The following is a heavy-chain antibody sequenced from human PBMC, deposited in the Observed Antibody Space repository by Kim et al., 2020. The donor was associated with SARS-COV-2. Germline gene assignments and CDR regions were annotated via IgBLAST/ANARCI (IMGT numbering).Heavy chain of an antibody. Sequence: GGSLRLSCAASGFTFSSYWMHWVRQAPGKGLVWVSRINSDGSSRSYADSVKGRFTISRDNAKNTLYLQMNSLRAEDTAVYYCAYSNYYYYYYYMDVWGKGTTVTVSS. V-gene: IGHV3-74*01. CDR1: GFTFSSYW. CDR3: AYSNYYYYYYYMDV. D-gene: IGHD4-4*01. J-gene: IGHJ6*03. CDR2: INSDGSSR.